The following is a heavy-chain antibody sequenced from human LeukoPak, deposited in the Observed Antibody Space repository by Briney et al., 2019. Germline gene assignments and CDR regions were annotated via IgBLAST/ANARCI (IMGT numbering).Heavy chain of an antibody. CDR1: GYSISSGYY. J-gene: IGHJ4*02. CDR2: IYHSGST. D-gene: IGHD3-22*01. CDR3: ARVSDSSGYHPGD. V-gene: IGHV4-38-2*01. Sequence: SQTLSLTCAVSGYSISSGYYWGWLRQPPGKGLEWIGSIYHSGSTYYNPSLKSRVTISVDTSKNQFSLKLSSVTAADTAVYYCARVSDSSGYHPGDWGQGTLVTVPS.